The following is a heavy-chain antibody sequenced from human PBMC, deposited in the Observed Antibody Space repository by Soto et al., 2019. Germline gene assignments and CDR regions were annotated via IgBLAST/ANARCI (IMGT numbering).Heavy chain of an antibody. CDR3: ARVHDILTGYPTLDY. CDR2: IYYSGST. D-gene: IGHD3-9*01. Sequence: KPSETLSLTCTVSGGSVSSDSYYWSWIRQPPGKGLEWIGYIYYSGSTNYNPSLKSRVTISVDTSKNQFSLKLSSVTAADTAVYYCARVHDILTGYPTLDYWGQGTLVTVSS. CDR1: GGSVSSDSYY. J-gene: IGHJ4*02. V-gene: IGHV4-61*01.